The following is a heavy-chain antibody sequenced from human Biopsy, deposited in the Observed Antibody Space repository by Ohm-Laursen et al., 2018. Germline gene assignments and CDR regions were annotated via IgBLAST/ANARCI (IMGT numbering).Heavy chain of an antibody. Sequence: SETLSLTCTVSGGSLSSYYWSWIRQPAGQGLEWIGRIYSSGSTNYNSSLRGRVTISVDTSKNQFSLKLSSVTAADTAVFFCARLYRLDDYWNDDPPDAFDVWGQGTRVTVSS. D-gene: IGHD3-3*01. CDR3: ARLYRLDDYWNDDPPDAFDV. J-gene: IGHJ3*01. V-gene: IGHV4-4*07. CDR1: GGSLSSYY. CDR2: IYSSGST.